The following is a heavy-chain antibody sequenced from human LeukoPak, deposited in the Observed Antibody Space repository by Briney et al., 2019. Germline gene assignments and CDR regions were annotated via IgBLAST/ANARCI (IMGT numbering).Heavy chain of an antibody. CDR2: IYYSGST. CDR3: ARDGYRGDFWSGYYLAPPTNLDAFDI. D-gene: IGHD3-3*01. CDR1: GGSISSSSYY. Sequence: PSETLSLTSTVSGGSISSSSYYWGWLRQPPGKGLEWIGSIYYSGSTYYNPSLKSRVTISVDTSKNQFSLKLSSVTAADTAVYYCARDGYRGDFWSGYYLAPPTNLDAFDIWGQGTMVTVSS. V-gene: IGHV4-39*07. J-gene: IGHJ3*02.